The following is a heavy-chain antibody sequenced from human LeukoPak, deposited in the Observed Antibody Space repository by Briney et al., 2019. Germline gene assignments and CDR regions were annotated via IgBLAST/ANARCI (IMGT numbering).Heavy chain of an antibody. CDR2: VYPGDSDT. V-gene: IGHV5-51*01. CDR1: GYSFSNYW. Sequence: GESLKISCKTSGYSFSNYWIGWVRQMPGKGLEWMGIVYPGDSDTRYSPSFQGQVTISAVKSSSTAYLQWSSLKASDTAIYYCGRHGAASVYGDSIDYWGQGALVTVSS. CDR3: GRHGAASVYGDSIDY. D-gene: IGHD4-17*01. J-gene: IGHJ4*02.